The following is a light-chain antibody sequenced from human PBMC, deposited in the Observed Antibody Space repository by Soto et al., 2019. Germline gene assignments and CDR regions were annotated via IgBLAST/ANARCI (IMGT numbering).Light chain of an antibody. CDR3: QQYGSSPLT. CDR1: QSVSSS. CDR2: DTS. Sequence: EIVLTKSPGTLSLSGGERVTLSCRASQSVSSSLAWYQQTPGQAPRLLIYDTSNMATGTPDRFSGSVSGTDFTLTISRLEPEYFTVYYCQQYGSSPLTFGGGTTVEIK. V-gene: IGKV3-20*01. J-gene: IGKJ4*01.